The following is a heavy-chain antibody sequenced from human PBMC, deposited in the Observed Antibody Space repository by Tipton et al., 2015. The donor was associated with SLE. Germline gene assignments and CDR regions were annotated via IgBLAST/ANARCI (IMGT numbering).Heavy chain of an antibody. J-gene: IGHJ4*02. Sequence: TLSLTCAVYGGSFSGYYWSWIRQPPGKGLEWIGEINHSGSTNYNPSLKSRVTISVDTSKNQFSLNLSSVTAADTAVYYCARNGYSSSWFYFDSWGQGTLVTVSS. V-gene: IGHV4-34*01. CDR1: GGSFSGYY. CDR2: INHSGST. D-gene: IGHD6-13*01. CDR3: ARNGYSSSWFYFDS.